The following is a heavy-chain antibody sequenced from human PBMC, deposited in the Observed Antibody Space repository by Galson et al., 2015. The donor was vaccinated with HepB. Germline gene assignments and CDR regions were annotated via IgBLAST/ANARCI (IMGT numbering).Heavy chain of an antibody. D-gene: IGHD3-10*01. J-gene: IGHJ4*02. CDR3: AKDSRYGSGSYGEYYFDY. CDR1: GFTFDDYA. V-gene: IGHV3-43D*03. CDR2: ISWDGGST. Sequence: LRLSCAASGFTFDDYAMHWVRQAPGKGLEWVSLISWDGGSTYYADSVKGRFTISRDNSKNSLYLQMNSLRAEDTALYYCAKDSRYGSGSYGEYYFDYWGQGTLSPSPQ.